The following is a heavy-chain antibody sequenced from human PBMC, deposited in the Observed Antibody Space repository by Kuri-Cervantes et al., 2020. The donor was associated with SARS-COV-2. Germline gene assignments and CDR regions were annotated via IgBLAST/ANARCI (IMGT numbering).Heavy chain of an antibody. J-gene: IGHJ5*02. CDR3: ARVGGDGYNSNWFDP. CDR2: ISSSGSTI. Sequence: GGSLRLSCAASGFTFSSYAMHWVRQAPGKGLEWVSYISSSGSTIYYADSVKGRFTISRDNAKNSLYLQMNSLRAEDTAVYYCARVGGDGYNSNWFDPWGQGTLVTVSS. D-gene: IGHD5-24*01. V-gene: IGHV3-48*04. CDR1: GFTFSSYA.